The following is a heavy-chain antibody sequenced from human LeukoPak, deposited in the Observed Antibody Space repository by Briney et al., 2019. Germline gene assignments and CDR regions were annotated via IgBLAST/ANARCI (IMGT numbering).Heavy chain of an antibody. CDR1: GFTVSGNY. V-gene: IGHV3-53*01. J-gene: IGHJ4*02. Sequence: PGGSLRLSCAASGFTVSGNYMSWVRQAPGDGLEWVSLIYSGSNTYYADSVKGRFTISRDNSKNTLYLQMNTVRAEDTAIYYCARVFHDYYFDYWGQGTLVTVSS. CDR2: IYSGSNT. D-gene: IGHD3-3*01. CDR3: ARVFHDYYFDY.